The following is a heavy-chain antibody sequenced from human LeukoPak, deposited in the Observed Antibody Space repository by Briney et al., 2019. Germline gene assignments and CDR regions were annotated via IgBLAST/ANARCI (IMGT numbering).Heavy chain of an antibody. Sequence: PGGSLRLSCAASGFTFDDCAMHWVRHAPGKGLEWVSGISWNSGSIGYADSVKGRFTISRDNAKNSLYLQMNSLRAEDTALYYCAKIRGYSYGYVDYWGQGTLVTVSS. CDR3: AKIRGYSYGYVDY. V-gene: IGHV3-9*01. J-gene: IGHJ4*02. CDR2: ISWNSGSI. D-gene: IGHD5-18*01. CDR1: GFTFDDCA.